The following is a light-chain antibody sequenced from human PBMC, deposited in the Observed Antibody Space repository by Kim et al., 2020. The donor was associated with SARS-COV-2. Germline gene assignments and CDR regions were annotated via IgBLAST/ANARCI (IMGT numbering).Light chain of an antibody. CDR3: YSYSAAGEPL. V-gene: IGLV3-27*01. Sequence: YPGQTARITCSGDVLAKKYARWFQQKPGQAPVLVIYKDTERPSGIPERFSGSSSGTTVTLTISGAQVGDEGDYYCYSYSAAGEPLLGGGTQLTVL. CDR1: VLAKKY. CDR2: KDT. J-gene: IGLJ2*01.